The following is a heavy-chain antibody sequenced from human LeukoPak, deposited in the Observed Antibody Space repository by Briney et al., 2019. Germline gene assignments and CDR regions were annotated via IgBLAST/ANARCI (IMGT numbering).Heavy chain of an antibody. D-gene: IGHD3-9*01. CDR1: GGPISSSRYY. CDR2: IYYNRST. J-gene: IGHJ6*03. CDR3: ARRGYHILTGYYNGGNYHYYYMDV. V-gene: IGHV4-39*07. Sequence: PSETLSLTCTVSGGPISSSRYYRGWIRQPPGKGLEWLGSIYYNRSTDYNPSLKHRVTISVDTSKSQFSLKLSSVTAADTAVYYCARRGYHILTGYYNGGNYHYYYMDVWGKGTTVTVSS.